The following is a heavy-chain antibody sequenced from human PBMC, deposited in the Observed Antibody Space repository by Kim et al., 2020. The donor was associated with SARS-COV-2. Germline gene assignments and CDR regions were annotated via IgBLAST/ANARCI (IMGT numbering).Heavy chain of an antibody. V-gene: IGHV3-11*01. Sequence: GGSLRLSCAASGFIFADYYMTWIRQAPGKGLEWVSYITSGGATTYYADSVKGRITISRDNTNNLLYLHMTSLRHEDTAVYYWASGGALTVFNDNWGQATL. J-gene: IGHJ4*02. CDR3: ASGGALTVFNDN. CDR2: ITSGGATT. D-gene: IGHD3-16*01. CDR1: GFIFADYY.